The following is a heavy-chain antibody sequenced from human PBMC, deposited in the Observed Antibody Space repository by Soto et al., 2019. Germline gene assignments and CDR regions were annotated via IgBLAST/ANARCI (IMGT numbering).Heavy chain of an antibody. CDR1: GGSSQIGGFY. CDR3: AARQNFRSFSGGSCSGY. CDR2: IYYTGST. J-gene: IGHJ4*02. D-gene: IGHD2-15*01. Sequence: GGSSQIGGFYWTCIRQHPEKGLEFIEYIYYTGSTFYGPSLRSRVTISLDTSKNVFSLGLPSVTAADTAVYYCAARQNFRSFSGGSCSGYWGPGTLVTVSS. V-gene: IGHV4-31*02.